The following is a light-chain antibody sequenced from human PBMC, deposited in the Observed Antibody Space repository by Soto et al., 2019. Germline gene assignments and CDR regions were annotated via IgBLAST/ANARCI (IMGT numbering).Light chain of an antibody. Sequence: EIVLTQSPGTLSLSPGERATLSCRASQSVSSSYLAWYQQKPGQAPRLLIYGASSRATGIPDRFSGSGSGTDFTLTTGRLEPEDFAVYYCQKYGSSLFTFGPGTKVDIK. CDR1: QSVSSSY. CDR3: QKYGSSLFT. CDR2: GAS. J-gene: IGKJ3*01. V-gene: IGKV3-20*01.